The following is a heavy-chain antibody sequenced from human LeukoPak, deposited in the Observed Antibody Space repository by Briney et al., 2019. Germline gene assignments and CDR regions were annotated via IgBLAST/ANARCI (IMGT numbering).Heavy chain of an antibody. CDR1: GLIFDDYA. V-gene: IGHV3-9*01. CDR2: ISGNSGSI. J-gene: IGHJ3*02. Sequence: GGSLRLSCVVSGLIFDDYAVHWVRQAPGKGLEWVSGISGNSGSIGYADSVKGRFSISRDNAKNSLYLQMNSLRPEDTALYYCAKDAAFDIWGQGTMVIVSS. CDR3: AKDAAFDI.